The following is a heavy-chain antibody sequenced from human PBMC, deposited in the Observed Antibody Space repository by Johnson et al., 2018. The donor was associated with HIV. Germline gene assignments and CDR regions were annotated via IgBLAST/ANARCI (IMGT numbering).Heavy chain of an antibody. CDR2: ISYDGSNK. CDR3: RAGGI. J-gene: IGHJ3*02. D-gene: IGHD3-16*01. CDR1: QFTFSSYG. Sequence: QVQLVESGGGVVQPGRSLRLSCAASQFTFSSYGMHWVRQAPGKGLEWVAVISYDGSNKYYADSVKGRFTISRDNSKNTLYLQMNSLRAEDTAVYYCRAGGIWGQGTMVTVSS. V-gene: IGHV3-30*03.